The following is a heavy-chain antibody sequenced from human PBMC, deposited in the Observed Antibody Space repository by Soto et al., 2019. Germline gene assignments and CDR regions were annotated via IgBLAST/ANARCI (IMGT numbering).Heavy chain of an antibody. V-gene: IGHV3-30*18. D-gene: IGHD6-19*01. CDR1: GFTFSSYG. Sequence: QVQLVESGGGVVQPGRSLRLSCAASGFTFSSYGMHWVRQAPGKGLEWVAVISYDGSNKYYADSVKGRFTISRDNSKNTLYLQMNSLRAEDTAVYYCAKEREWLVLNSFDYWGQGTLVTVSS. CDR3: AKEREWLVLNSFDY. CDR2: ISYDGSNK. J-gene: IGHJ4*02.